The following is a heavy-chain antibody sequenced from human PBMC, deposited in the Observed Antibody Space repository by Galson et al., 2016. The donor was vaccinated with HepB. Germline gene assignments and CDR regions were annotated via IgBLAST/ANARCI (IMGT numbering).Heavy chain of an antibody. J-gene: IGHJ3*02. CDR1: GFTFASYA. V-gene: IGHV3-23*01. CDR2: ISPSGWSS. Sequence: SLRLSCAASGFTFASYAMTWVRQAPGKGLQWVSSISPSGWSSHDADSVKGRFTTSRDNSRFTLYLQMNSLRVEDAAVCYCARHLRVGSGAHRDVFDIWGRGTMVSVSS. CDR3: ARHLRVGSGAHRDVFDI. D-gene: IGHD4/OR15-4a*01.